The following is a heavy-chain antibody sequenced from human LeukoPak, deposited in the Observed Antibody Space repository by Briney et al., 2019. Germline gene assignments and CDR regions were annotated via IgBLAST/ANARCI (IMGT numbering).Heavy chain of an antibody. CDR2: ISSSSSYI. Sequence: GGSLRLSCAASGFTFSSYSMNWVRQAPGKGLEWVSSISSSSSYIYYADSVKGRFTISRDNAKNSLYLQMNSLRAEDTDVYYCARGVTLLRFLEWLRFNWFDPWGQGTLVTVSS. D-gene: IGHD3-3*01. CDR1: GFTFSSYS. J-gene: IGHJ5*02. V-gene: IGHV3-21*01. CDR3: ARGVTLLRFLEWLRFNWFDP.